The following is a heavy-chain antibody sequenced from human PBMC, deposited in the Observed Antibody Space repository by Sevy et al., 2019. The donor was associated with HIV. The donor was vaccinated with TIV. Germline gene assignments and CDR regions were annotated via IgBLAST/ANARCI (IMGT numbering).Heavy chain of an antibody. CDR3: ARDRGGPRYGMDV. J-gene: IGHJ6*02. CDR2: INPNSGGT. D-gene: IGHD3-10*01. CDR1: GYTFTGYY. Sequence: ASVKVSCKASGYTFTGYYMHWVRQAPGQGLEWMGWINPNSGGTNYAQKFQGRVTMTRDTSISTAYMELRRLRSDDTAVYYCARDRGGPRYGMDVWGQGTTVTVSS. V-gene: IGHV1-2*02.